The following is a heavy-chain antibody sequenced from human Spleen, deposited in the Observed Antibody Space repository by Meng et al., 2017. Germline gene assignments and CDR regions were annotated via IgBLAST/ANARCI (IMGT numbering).Heavy chain of an antibody. V-gene: IGHV4-34*01. CDR2: INHSGSA. CDR1: GVSFMDYS. Sequence: QQWGTRLVTSRVTSASTFLACGVSFMDYSRSWTRQAPGKGLEWIGEINHSGSANYNPTLESRATISVDTSQNNLSLKLSSVTAADSDVYSCARGPTTMAHDFDYWGQGTLVTVSS. J-gene: IGHJ4*02. CDR3: ARGPTTMAHDFDY. D-gene: IGHD4-11*01.